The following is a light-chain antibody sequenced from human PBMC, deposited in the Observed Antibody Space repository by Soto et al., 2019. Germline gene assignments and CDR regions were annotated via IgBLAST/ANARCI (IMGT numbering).Light chain of an antibody. CDR2: AAS. J-gene: IGKJ5*01. CDR3: QQSYIMPIT. CDR1: QSIGTY. Sequence: DIQMTQSPSSLSASVGDRVTIICRASQSIGTYLNWYQHKSGKAPKLLIYAASSLQSGVPSRVSGSGSETDFTLTISSLQPEDFATYYCQQSYIMPITFGQGTRREIK. V-gene: IGKV1-39*01.